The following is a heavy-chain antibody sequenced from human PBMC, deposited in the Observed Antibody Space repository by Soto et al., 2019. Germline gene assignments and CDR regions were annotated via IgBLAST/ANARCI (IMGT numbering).Heavy chain of an antibody. CDR3: AKALESIAVALDAFDI. D-gene: IGHD6-19*01. Sequence: PGGSLRLSCAASGFTFSSYAMSWVRQAPGKGLEWISAISGSGGSTYYADSVKGRFTISRDNSKNTLYLQMNSLRAEDTAVYYCAKALESIAVALDAFDIWGQGTMVTVSS. CDR2: ISGSGGST. CDR1: GFTFSSYA. J-gene: IGHJ3*02. V-gene: IGHV3-23*01.